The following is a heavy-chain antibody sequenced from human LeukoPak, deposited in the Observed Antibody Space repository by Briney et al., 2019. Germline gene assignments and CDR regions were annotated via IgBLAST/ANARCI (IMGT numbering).Heavy chain of an antibody. V-gene: IGHV1-18*01. CDR2: ISGYNGNT. J-gene: IGHJ4*02. CDR1: GYTFTSYD. D-gene: IGHD2-2*01. Sequence: ASVKVACKASGYTFTSYDISWVRQAPGQALEWMGYISGYNGNTTYAQKVQDRVTMTTDTSTSTAYMELRSLRSDDTAVYYWARWGGTYQTYFDYWGQGTLVTVSS. CDR3: ARWGGTYQTYFDY.